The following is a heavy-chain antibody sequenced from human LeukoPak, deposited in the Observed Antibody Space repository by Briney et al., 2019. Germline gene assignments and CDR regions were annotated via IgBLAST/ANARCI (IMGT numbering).Heavy chain of an antibody. CDR1: GGSFSGYY. V-gene: IGHV4-34*01. Sequence: SETLSLTCAVYGGSFSGYYWNWIRQPPGKGLEWIGEINHSGSTNYNPSLKSRVTISVDTSKDQFSLKLSSVTAADTAVYYCARILGSSWAEVDYWGQGTLVTVSS. CDR3: ARILGSSWAEVDY. J-gene: IGHJ4*02. D-gene: IGHD6-13*01. CDR2: INHSGST.